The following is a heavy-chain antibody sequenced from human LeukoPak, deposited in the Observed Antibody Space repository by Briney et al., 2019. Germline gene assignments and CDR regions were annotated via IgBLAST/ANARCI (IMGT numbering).Heavy chain of an antibody. CDR1: GFTLRDYG. V-gene: IGHV3-30*02. CDR2: IRNDGSNE. J-gene: IGHJ5*02. CDR3: AEGGSASHNWFDP. D-gene: IGHD2-15*01. Sequence: GGSLRLSCAASGFTLRDYGMHWIRQPPGKGLGWGAFIRNDGSNEYYPDSVKGRFTISRDNSRNTLYLQMNSLRDEDTAAYYCAEGGSASHNWFDPWGQGTLVTVSS.